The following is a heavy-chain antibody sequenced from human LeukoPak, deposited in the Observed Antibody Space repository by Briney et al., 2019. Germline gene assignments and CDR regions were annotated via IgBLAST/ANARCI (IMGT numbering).Heavy chain of an antibody. CDR3: VTHGRNNDY. CDR1: GGSISSSSYY. CDR2: IYYSGST. Sequence: SETLSLTCTVSGGSISSSSYYWGWIRQPPGKGLEWIGSIYYSGSTYYNPSLKSRVTISVDTSKNQFSLKLSSVTAADTAVYYCVTHGRNNDYWGQGTLVTVSS. D-gene: IGHD2-15*01. V-gene: IGHV4-39*01. J-gene: IGHJ4*02.